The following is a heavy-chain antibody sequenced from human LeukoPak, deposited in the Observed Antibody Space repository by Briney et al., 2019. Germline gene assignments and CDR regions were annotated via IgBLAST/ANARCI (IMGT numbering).Heavy chain of an antibody. J-gene: IGHJ4*02. Sequence: PGGSLRLSCAASGFTFSSYAMSWVRQAPGKGLEWVSTISGSDGSTYYADSVKGRFTISRDNSKNTMYLQMNSLRAEDTAVYYCAKRLVAGYCSGGSCYSAHYFDYWGQGTLVTVSS. CDR2: ISGSDGST. V-gene: IGHV3-23*01. D-gene: IGHD2-15*01. CDR1: GFTFSSYA. CDR3: AKRLVAGYCSGGSCYSAHYFDY.